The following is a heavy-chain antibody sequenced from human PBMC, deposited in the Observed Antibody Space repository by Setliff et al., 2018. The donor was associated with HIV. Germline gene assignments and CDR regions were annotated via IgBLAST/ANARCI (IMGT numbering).Heavy chain of an antibody. CDR3: ARSPHNYDILTGYRSRGGAFDI. J-gene: IGHJ3*02. Sequence: PSETLSLTCTVSGGSISSYYWSWIRQPPGKGLEWIGYSYYSGSTNYNPSLKSRVTIPVDTSKNQFSLKLSSVTAADTAVYYCARSPHNYDILTGYRSRGGAFDIWGQGTMVTVSS. CDR1: GGSISSYY. D-gene: IGHD3-9*01. V-gene: IGHV4-59*01. CDR2: SYYSGST.